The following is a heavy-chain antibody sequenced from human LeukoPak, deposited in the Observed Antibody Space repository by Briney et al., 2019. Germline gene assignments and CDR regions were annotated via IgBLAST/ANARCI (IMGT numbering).Heavy chain of an antibody. CDR2: ISSSSSYI. J-gene: IGHJ4*02. V-gene: IGHV3-21*01. CDR1: GFTFSSYS. CDR3: ARGALYYDILTGYLESYYFDY. Sequence: GGSLRLSCAASGFTFSSYSMNWVRQAPGKGLEWVSSISSSSSYIYYADSVKGRFTISRDNAKNSLYLQMNGLRAEDTAVYYCARGALYYDILTGYLESYYFDYWGQGTLVTVSS. D-gene: IGHD3-9*01.